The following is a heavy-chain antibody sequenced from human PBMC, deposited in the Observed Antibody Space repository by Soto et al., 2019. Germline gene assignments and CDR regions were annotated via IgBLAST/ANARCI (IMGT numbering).Heavy chain of an antibody. CDR1: GFTFSSYW. Sequence: EVQLVESGGGLVQPGGSLRLSCAASGFTFSSYWMHWVRQVPGKGLVWVSRLYTDGSRTSYADSVKGRFTISRDNAKNTRYLQMNRLRTEDTAVYYCARGAGVYYYIDACGKVTTGTVSS. V-gene: IGHV3-74*01. D-gene: IGHD3-10*01. J-gene: IGHJ6*03. CDR3: ARGAGVYYYIDA. CDR2: LYTDGSRT.